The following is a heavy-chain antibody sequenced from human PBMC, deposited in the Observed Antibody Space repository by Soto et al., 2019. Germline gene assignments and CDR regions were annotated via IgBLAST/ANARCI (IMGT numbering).Heavy chain of an antibody. CDR2: ISYDGSNK. CDR1: GFTFSSYG. D-gene: IGHD3-10*01. CDR3: ARDMVRGVTIDY. Sequence: QVQLVESGGGVVQPGRSLRLSCAASGFTFSSYGMHWVRQAPGKGLEWVAVISYDGSNKYYADSVKGRFTISRDNSKNTLYLQMNSLRAEDTAVYYCARDMVRGVTIDYWGQGTLVTVSS. V-gene: IGHV3-30*03. J-gene: IGHJ4*02.